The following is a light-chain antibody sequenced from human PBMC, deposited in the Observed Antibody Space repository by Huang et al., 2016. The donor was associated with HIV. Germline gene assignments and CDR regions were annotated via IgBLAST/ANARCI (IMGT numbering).Light chain of an antibody. CDR3: QQYYDTPLT. Sequence: DIQMTQSPSSLSASVGDRVTITCRASQDVGNSLAWYQQKQGKAPKLLLFAASTLESGVPSRCSGSGSLTDYTLTINTLQPEDFAFYYCQQYYDTPLTFGGGTRVEIK. CDR2: AAS. V-gene: IGKV1-NL1*01. J-gene: IGKJ4*01. CDR1: QDVGNS.